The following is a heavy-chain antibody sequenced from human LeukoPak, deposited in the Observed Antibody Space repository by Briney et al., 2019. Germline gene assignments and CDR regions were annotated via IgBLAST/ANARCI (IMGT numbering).Heavy chain of an antibody. Sequence: SETLSLTCTVSGGSISSSRYYWGWIRQPPGKGLEWIGSIYYSGSTYYNPSLKSRVTISVDTSKNQFSLKLSSVTAADTAVYYCARHTIKDYVPHLRGKKTYYFDYWGQGTPVTVSS. V-gene: IGHV4-39*01. D-gene: IGHD3-16*01. CDR1: GGSISSSRYY. J-gene: IGHJ4*02. CDR3: ARHTIKDYVPHLRGKKTYYFDY. CDR2: IYYSGST.